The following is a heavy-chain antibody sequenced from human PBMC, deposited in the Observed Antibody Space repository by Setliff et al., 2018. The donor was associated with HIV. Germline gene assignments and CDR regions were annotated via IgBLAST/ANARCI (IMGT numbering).Heavy chain of an antibody. CDR3: AGRGAYYDNLAGYHYHYIDY. V-gene: IGHV4-39*01. D-gene: IGHD3-9*01. CDR2: IYYSGST. CDR1: GGSISSSSYY. J-gene: IGHJ4*02. Sequence: SETLSLTCTVSGGSISSSSYYWGWIRQPPGKGLEWIGSIYYSGSTYYNPSLKSRVTISVDTSKNQFSLKLSAVTAADAAVYYCAGRGAYYDNLAGYHYHYIDYWGKGTLVTVSS.